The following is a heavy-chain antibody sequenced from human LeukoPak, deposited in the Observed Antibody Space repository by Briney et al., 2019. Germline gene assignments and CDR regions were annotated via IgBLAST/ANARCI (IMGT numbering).Heavy chain of an antibody. J-gene: IGHJ4*02. Sequence: GGSLRLSCAASGFTFSSYAMSWVRQAPGKGLERLSVITGSGVSTYYADSVKGRFAISRDNSKNTLYLQMNSLRAEDTAVYYCAKPPSSGWYGPFDYWGQGTLVTVSS. V-gene: IGHV3-23*01. CDR2: ITGSGVST. D-gene: IGHD6-19*01. CDR3: AKPPSSGWYGPFDY. CDR1: GFTFSSYA.